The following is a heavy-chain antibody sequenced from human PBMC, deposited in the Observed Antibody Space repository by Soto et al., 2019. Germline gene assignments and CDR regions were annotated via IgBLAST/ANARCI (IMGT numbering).Heavy chain of an antibody. CDR1: GDSVSSNSAA. J-gene: IGHJ4*02. Sequence: SQTLSLTCVISGDSVSSNSAAWNWIRQSPSRGLEWLGRTYYGSKWYNDYAVSVRSRITINPDTSKNQFSLQLNSVTPEDTAVYFCARDRSPGSSSWYDYWGQGTLVTVSS. D-gene: IGHD6-13*01. CDR3: ARDRSPGSSSWYDY. CDR2: TYYGSKWYN. V-gene: IGHV6-1*01.